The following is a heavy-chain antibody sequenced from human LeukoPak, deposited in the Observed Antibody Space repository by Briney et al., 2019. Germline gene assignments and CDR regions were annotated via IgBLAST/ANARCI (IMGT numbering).Heavy chain of an antibody. CDR2: INWNGGST. Sequence: GGSLRLSCAASGFTFDDYGMSWVRQAPGKGLEWVSGINWNGGSTGYADSVKGRFTISRDNAKNSLYLQMNSLRAEDTALYHCARADSSGVLDYWGQGTLVTVSS. V-gene: IGHV3-20*01. CDR3: ARADSSGVLDY. J-gene: IGHJ4*02. D-gene: IGHD6-19*01. CDR1: GFTFDDYG.